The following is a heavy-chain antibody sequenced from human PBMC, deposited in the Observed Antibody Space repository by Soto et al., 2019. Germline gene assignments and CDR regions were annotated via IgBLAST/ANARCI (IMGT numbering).Heavy chain of an antibody. V-gene: IGHV3-23*01. CDR2: LSGSSVTT. D-gene: IGHD6-19*01. CDR3: AKVLVAVAGIDY. Sequence: GGSLRLSSAASGFTFSSYAMSWVHQAPGKGLEWVSTLSGSSVTTYYADSVKGRFTISRDNSKNTLYLQMNSLRAEDTAVYYCAKVLVAVAGIDYWGQGTLVTVSS. CDR1: GFTFSSYA. J-gene: IGHJ4*02.